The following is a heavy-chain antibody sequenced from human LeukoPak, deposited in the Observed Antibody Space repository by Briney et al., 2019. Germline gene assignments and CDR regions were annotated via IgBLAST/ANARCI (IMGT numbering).Heavy chain of an antibody. CDR3: ARRFSGIYSGIDY. CDR1: GFTFSDHY. D-gene: IGHD1-26*01. J-gene: IGHJ4*02. CDR2: IRNREKSYTI. Sequence: GGSLRLSCAASGFTFSDHYMDWVRQAPGKGLEWVGRIRNREKSYTIEYAASVKGRFTISRDDSKNSLYLQMNSLKNEDTAVYYCARRFSGIYSGIDYWGQGTLVTVSS. V-gene: IGHV3-72*01.